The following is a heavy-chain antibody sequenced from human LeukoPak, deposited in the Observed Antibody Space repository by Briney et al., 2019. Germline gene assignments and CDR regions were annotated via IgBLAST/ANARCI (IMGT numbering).Heavy chain of an antibody. Sequence: ASVKVSCKASGYTFTSYDINWVRQATGQGLEWMGWMNPNSGNTGYAQKFQGRVTITRNTSISTAYMELSSLRSEDTAVYYCARVGFYSLSPGIAAAGTGRTRGGYYYYYYYMDVWGKGTTVTVSS. CDR1: GYTFTSYD. CDR3: ARVGFYSLSPGIAAAGTGRTRGGYYYYYYYMDV. V-gene: IGHV1-8*03. CDR2: MNPNSGNT. D-gene: IGHD6-13*01. J-gene: IGHJ6*03.